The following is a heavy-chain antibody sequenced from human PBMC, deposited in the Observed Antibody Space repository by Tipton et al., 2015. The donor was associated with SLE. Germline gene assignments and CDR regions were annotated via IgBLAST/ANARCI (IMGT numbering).Heavy chain of an antibody. CDR1: GFTFSSYG. CDR2: IWYDGSNK. J-gene: IGHJ4*02. D-gene: IGHD4-17*01. Sequence: SLRLSCAASGFTFSSYGMHWVRQAPGKGLEWVAVIWYDGSNKYYADSVKGRFTISRDNSKNTLYLQMNSLRAEDTAVYYCAKDVGYGDYSVDYWGQGTLVTVSS. V-gene: IGHV3-33*06. CDR3: AKDVGYGDYSVDY.